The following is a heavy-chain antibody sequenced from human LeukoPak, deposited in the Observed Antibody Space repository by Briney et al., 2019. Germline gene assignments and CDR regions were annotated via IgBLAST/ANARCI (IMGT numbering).Heavy chain of an antibody. CDR1: GFTFTSSA. D-gene: IGHD5-24*01. J-gene: IGHJ6*03. Sequence: SVKVSCKASGFTFTSSAMQWVRQARGQRLEWIGWIVVGSGNTNYAQKFQERVTITRDMSTSTAYMELSRLRSDDTAVYYCARVRAGDGYSYYYYYYYMDVWGKGTTVTVSS. V-gene: IGHV1-58*02. CDR2: IVVGSGNT. CDR3: ARVRAGDGYSYYYYYYYMDV.